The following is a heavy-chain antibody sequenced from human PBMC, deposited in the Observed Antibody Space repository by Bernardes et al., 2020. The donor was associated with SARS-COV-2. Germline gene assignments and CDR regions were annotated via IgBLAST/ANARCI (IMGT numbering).Heavy chain of an antibody. D-gene: IGHD3-3*01. J-gene: IGHJ4*02. CDR1: TDSFTSSTYY. CDR2: IYYNGSS. CDR3: ARGFAYNVWSGNIAQHYLDN. Sequence: SETLSLTCSVSTDSFTSSTYYWGWIRQPPGKGLEWIGSIYYNGSSYYNPSLKSRVTISVDTSQFSLKLSSVTPADTAVYYCARGFAYNVWSGNIAQHYLDNWVQGTLITVSS. V-gene: IGHV4-39*07.